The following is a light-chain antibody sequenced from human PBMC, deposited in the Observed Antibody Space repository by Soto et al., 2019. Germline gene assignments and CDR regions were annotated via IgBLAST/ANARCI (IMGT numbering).Light chain of an antibody. CDR2: EVT. CDR1: DSDVGSHNL. V-gene: IGLV2-23*02. CDR3: CAYAASNTYL. J-gene: IGLJ1*01. Sequence: QSALTQPASVSASPGQSITISCTGTDSDVGSHNLVSWYQLHPGKAPKLMIYEVTKRPSGVTNRFSGSKSGNTASLTIAGLQAEDEADYYCCAYAASNTYLFVNGTKVTV.